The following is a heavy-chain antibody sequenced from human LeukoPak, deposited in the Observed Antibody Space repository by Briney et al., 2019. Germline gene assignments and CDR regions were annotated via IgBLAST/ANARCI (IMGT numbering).Heavy chain of an antibody. J-gene: IGHJ6*02. D-gene: IGHD1-26*01. CDR3: AKGGGSYAQVPMDV. V-gene: IGHV3-23*01. CDR2: ISGSGGST. Sequence: GGSLRLSCATSGFTLGDHWMSWVRQAPGKRLEWVSAISGSGGSTYYADSVKGRFTISRDNSKNTLYLQMNSLRAEDTAVYYCAKGGGSYAQVPMDVWGQGTTVTVSS. CDR1: GFTLGDHW.